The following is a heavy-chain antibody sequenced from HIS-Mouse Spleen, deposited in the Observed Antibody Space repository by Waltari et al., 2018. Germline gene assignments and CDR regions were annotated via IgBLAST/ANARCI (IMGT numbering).Heavy chain of an antibody. J-gene: IGHJ2*01. Sequence: QLQLQESGPGLVKPSETLSLTCTVPCCSIRSSSYHWGWIRPPPGKGLEWIGSIYYSGSTYYNPSLKSRVTISVDTSKNQFSLKLSSVTAADTAVYYCAREIPYSSSWYDWYFDLWGRGTLVTVSS. D-gene: IGHD6-13*01. CDR2: IYYSGST. V-gene: IGHV4-39*07. CDR1: CCSIRSSSYH. CDR3: AREIPYSSSWYDWYFDL.